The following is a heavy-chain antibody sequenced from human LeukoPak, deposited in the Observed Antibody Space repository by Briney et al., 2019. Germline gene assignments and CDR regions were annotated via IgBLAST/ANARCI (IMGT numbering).Heavy chain of an antibody. V-gene: IGHV1-8*03. CDR1: VYTFTSYD. CDR2: MNPNSGNT. Sequence: ASVKVSCKSSVYTFTSYDINWVRQATGQGLEWMGWMNPNSGNTGYAQKFQGRVTITRNTSISTAYMELSSLRSEDTAVYYCARGELGNWFDPWGQGTLVTVSS. D-gene: IGHD7-27*01. CDR3: ARGELGNWFDP. J-gene: IGHJ5*02.